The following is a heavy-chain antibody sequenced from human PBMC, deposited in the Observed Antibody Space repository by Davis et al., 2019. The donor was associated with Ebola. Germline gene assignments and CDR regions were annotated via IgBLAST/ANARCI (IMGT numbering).Heavy chain of an antibody. Sequence: GESLKISCVASEFTFRDYSVNWVRQAPGKGLEWVSIISHDGSNRFYADSVKGRFTISRDNAKNSLYLQMNSLRAEDTAVYYCAKSGLSFGVVKYHYGMDVWGKGTTVTVYS. D-gene: IGHD3-3*01. CDR1: EFTFRDYS. CDR2: ISHDGSNR. J-gene: IGHJ6*04. V-gene: IGHV3-30*07. CDR3: AKSGLSFGVVKYHYGMDV.